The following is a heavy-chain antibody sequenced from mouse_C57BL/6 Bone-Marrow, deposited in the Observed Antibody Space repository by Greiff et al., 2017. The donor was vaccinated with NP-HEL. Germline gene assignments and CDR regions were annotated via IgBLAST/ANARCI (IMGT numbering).Heavy chain of an antibody. Sequence: QVQLQQPGAELVKPGASVQMSCKASGYTFTSFWITWVKQRPGQGLEWIGDIYPGSGSTNYNEQFKIKATLTVDTSSSTAYMQLSSLTSEDTAVYYCARSYGNYFYWYFDVWGTGTTVTVSS. J-gene: IGHJ1*03. CDR3: ARSYGNYFYWYFDV. CDR1: GYTFTSFW. CDR2: IYPGSGST. V-gene: IGHV1-55*01. D-gene: IGHD2-1*01.